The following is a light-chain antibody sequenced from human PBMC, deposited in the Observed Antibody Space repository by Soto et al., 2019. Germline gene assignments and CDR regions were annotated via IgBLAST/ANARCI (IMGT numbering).Light chain of an antibody. J-gene: IGKJ4*01. CDR1: QSINHY. Sequence: EIVLTQSPVTLSLSPGERATLSCRASQSINHYLAWYQQKPGQPPRLLIYDASNRASAIPVRFSGSGSGTDFTLTISSLEPEDSAVYYCQYRGLWPPGATFGGGTKVEIK. V-gene: IGKV3-11*01. CDR2: DAS. CDR3: QYRGLWPPGAT.